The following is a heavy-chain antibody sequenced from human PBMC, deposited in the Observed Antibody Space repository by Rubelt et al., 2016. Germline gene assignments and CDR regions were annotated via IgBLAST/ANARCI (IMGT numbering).Heavy chain of an antibody. CDR2: MNADRGNT. J-gene: IGHJ4*02. Sequence: QVQLVQSGAEVKKPGASVKVSCKASGYTFTNYDINWVRQATGQGLEWMGWMNADRGNTGYAQKFQGRLTMTRNTSLSTADMGLSSLGPEDTALYYWAGVPSFTSRGDSWGQGTQVTVSS. CDR3: AGVPSFTSRGDS. CDR1: GYTFTNYD. D-gene: IGHD2-2*01. V-gene: IGHV1-8*01.